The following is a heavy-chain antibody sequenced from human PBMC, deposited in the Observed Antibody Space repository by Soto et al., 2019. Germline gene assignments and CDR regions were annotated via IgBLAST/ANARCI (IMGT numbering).Heavy chain of an antibody. CDR3: AKDGAWELLPAFGMDV. J-gene: IGHJ6*01. CDR2: LSFDGITK. Sequence: QVQLVESGGGVVQPGRSLRLSCEASGFSFSSFGMHWVRQAPGKGLEWVAGLSFDGITKHYADYVKGQFTISRDNSMNTMYLQMNRLRPEDTAIYYCAKDGAWELLPAFGMDVWGQGTTVTVSS. D-gene: IGHD1-26*01. V-gene: IGHV3-30*18. CDR1: GFSFSSFG.